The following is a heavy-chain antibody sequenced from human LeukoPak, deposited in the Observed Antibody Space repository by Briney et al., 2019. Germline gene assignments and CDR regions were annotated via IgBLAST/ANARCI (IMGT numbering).Heavy chain of an antibody. D-gene: IGHD3-10*01. Sequence: PGGSLRLSCAASGFTFSSYAMSWVRQAPGKGLEWVSAISGSGGSTYYADSVKGRFSISRDNSKNTLYLQMNSLRPEDTAVYYCAKAVGFGEAYGMDVWGQGTTVTVSS. V-gene: IGHV3-23*01. J-gene: IGHJ6*02. CDR2: ISGSGGST. CDR1: GFTFSSYA. CDR3: AKAVGFGEAYGMDV.